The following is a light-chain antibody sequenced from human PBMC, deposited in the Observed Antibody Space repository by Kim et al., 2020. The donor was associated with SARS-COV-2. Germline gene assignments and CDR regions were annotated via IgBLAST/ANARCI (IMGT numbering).Light chain of an antibody. CDR3: LQYSSYPRT. Sequence: ASVGDRVTITCRASQDISNYLAWFQQNPGKVPKRLIYAASNLQSAVPSRFSGSGSGTEFTLTISSLQPEDFATYYCLQYSSYPRTFGQGTKVEIK. J-gene: IGKJ1*01. CDR2: AAS. CDR1: QDISNY. V-gene: IGKV1-17*03.